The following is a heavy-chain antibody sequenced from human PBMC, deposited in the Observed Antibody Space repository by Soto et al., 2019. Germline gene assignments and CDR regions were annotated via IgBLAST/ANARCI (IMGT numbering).Heavy chain of an antibody. CDR2: IFSNDEK. D-gene: IGHD1-26*01. CDR1: GFSLSNARMG. V-gene: IGHV2-26*01. J-gene: IGHJ6*03. Sequence: SGPTLVNPTETLTLTCTVSGFSLSNARMGVSWIRQPPGKALEWLAHIFSNDEKSYSTSLKSRLTISKDTSKSQVVLTMTNMDPVDTATYYCARERGMVGATKDYYYYYMDVWGKGTTVTVSS. CDR3: ARERGMVGATKDYYYYYMDV.